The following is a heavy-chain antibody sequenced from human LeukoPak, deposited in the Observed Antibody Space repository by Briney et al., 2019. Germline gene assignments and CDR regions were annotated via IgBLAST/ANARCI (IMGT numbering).Heavy chain of an antibody. CDR1: GFTFSNYA. CDR2: ISGSGGST. J-gene: IGHJ4*02. Sequence: GGSLRLSCAASGFTFSNYAMNWVRQAPGKGLEWVSVISGSGGSTYYADSVKGRFTISRDNSKNTLYLQMNSLRAEDTAVYYCAKGIAAAVPHFDYWGQGTLVTVSS. D-gene: IGHD6-13*01. CDR3: AKGIAAAVPHFDY. V-gene: IGHV3-23*01.